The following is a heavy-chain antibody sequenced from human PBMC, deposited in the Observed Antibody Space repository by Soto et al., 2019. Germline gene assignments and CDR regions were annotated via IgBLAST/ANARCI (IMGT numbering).Heavy chain of an antibody. Sequence: GGSLRLSCVASGFNFTNYGIHWVREAPGKGLEWVAVISYDGSNKYYADSVKGRFTISRDNSKNTLYLQMNSLRAEDTAVYYCAKDGGRVAGTFDYWGQGTLVTVSS. D-gene: IGHD1-1*01. CDR1: GFNFTNYG. J-gene: IGHJ4*02. V-gene: IGHV3-30*18. CDR2: ISYDGSNK. CDR3: AKDGGRVAGTFDY.